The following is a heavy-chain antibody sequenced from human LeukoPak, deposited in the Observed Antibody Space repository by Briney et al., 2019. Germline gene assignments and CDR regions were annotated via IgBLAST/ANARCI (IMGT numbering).Heavy chain of an antibody. V-gene: IGHV1-18*01. Sequence: GASVKVSCKASGYTFTSYGISWVRQAPGQGLEWMGWISAYNGNTNYARKLQGRVTMTTDTSTSTAYMELRSLRSDDTAVYYCARDSHGSGSYYYYYYYGMDVWGQGTTVTVSS. CDR2: ISAYNGNT. CDR3: ARDSHGSGSYYYYYYYGMDV. CDR1: GYTFTSYG. J-gene: IGHJ6*02. D-gene: IGHD3-10*01.